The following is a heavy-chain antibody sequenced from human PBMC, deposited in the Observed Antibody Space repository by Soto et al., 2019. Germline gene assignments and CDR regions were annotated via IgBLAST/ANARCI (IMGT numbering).Heavy chain of an antibody. Sequence: QVQLVESGGGVVQPGRSLRLSCAASGFTFSSYGMHWVRQAPGKGLERVAVISYDGSNKYYADSVKGRFTISRVNSKNTLYLQMNSLRAEDTAVYYCAKDMDYWGQGTLVTVSS. CDR3: AKDMDY. CDR2: ISYDGSNK. V-gene: IGHV3-30*18. CDR1: GFTFSSYG. J-gene: IGHJ4*02.